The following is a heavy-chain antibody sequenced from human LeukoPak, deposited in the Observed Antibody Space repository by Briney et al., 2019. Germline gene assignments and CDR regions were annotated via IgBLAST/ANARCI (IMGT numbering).Heavy chain of an antibody. CDR2: ISGSGSAI. CDR1: GFTFSSFE. V-gene: IGHV3-48*03. Sequence: GGSLRLSCAASGFTFSSFEMHWVRQAPGKGLEWVSHISGSGSAIYYADSVKGRFTISRDNARNSVYLQMNSLRAEDTAVYYCASSLRGVLFDSWGQGTLVTVSS. D-gene: IGHD3-10*01. J-gene: IGHJ4*02. CDR3: ASSLRGVLFDS.